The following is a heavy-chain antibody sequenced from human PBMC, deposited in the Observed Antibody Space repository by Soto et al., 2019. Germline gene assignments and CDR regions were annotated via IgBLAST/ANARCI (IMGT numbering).Heavy chain of an antibody. CDR1: GFTFSDYY. CDR3: AHSLIGYYYDSSGSNWFDP. V-gene: IGHV3-11*03. CDR2: ISSSSSYT. J-gene: IGHJ5*02. D-gene: IGHD3-22*01. Sequence: PGGSLRLSCAASGFTFSDYYMSWIRQAPGKGLEWVSYISSSSSYTNYADSVKGRFTISRDNAKSSLYLQMNSLRAEDTAVYYCAHSLIGYYYDSSGSNWFDPWGQGTLVTVSS.